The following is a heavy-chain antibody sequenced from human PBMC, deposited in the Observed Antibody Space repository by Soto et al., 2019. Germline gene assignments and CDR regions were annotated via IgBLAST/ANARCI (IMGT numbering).Heavy chain of an antibody. CDR1: GGSISSGGYS. D-gene: IGHD4-17*01. CDR2: IYHSGST. Sequence: PSETLSLTCAVSGGSISSGGYSWSWIRQPPGKGLEWIGYIYHSGSTYYNPSLKSRVTISVDTSKNQFSLKLSSVTAADTAVYYCATFESYGDLDYWGQGTLVTVSS. J-gene: IGHJ4*02. V-gene: IGHV4-30-2*01. CDR3: ATFESYGDLDY.